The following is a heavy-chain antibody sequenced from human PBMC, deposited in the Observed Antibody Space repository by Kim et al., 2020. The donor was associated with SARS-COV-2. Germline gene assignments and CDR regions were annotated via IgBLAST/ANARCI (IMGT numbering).Heavy chain of an antibody. V-gene: IGHV4-34*01. D-gene: IGHD3-22*01. CDR2: INHSGST. CDR3: ARGRPDYDSSGYYLIYFDY. Sequence: SETLSLTCAVYGGSFSGYYWSWIRQPPGKGLEWIGEINHSGSTNYNPSLKSRVTISVDTSKNQFSLKLSSVTAADTAVYYCARGRPDYDSSGYYLIYFDYWGQGTLVTVSS. J-gene: IGHJ4*02. CDR1: GGSFSGYY.